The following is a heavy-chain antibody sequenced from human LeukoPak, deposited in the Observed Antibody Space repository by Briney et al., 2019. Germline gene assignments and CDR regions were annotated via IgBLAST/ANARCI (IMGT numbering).Heavy chain of an antibody. D-gene: IGHD2-2*02. J-gene: IGHJ5*02. CDR1: GFMFTKYD. Sequence: GASVKVSCKASGFMFTKYDINWVRQASGQRLEWMGWMNPNTGSTYYAQTFQGRFTMTRDTATSTAYMELKGLRSEDTAVYYCLGSGEEVAISVNYWFDLWGQGTLVTVSS. V-gene: IGHV1-8*01. CDR2: MNPNTGST. CDR3: LGSGEEVAISVNYWFDL.